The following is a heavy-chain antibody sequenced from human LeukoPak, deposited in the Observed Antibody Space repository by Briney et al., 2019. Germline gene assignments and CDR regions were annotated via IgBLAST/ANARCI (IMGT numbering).Heavy chain of an antibody. CDR2: IIPIFGTA. CDR3: ARGVEGYCSSTSCYQTAGFDP. D-gene: IGHD2-2*01. Sequence: SVKVSCKASGGTFSSYAISWVRPAPGQGLEWMGGIIPIFGTANYAQKFQGRVTITTDESTSTAYMELSSLRSEDTAVYYCARGVEGYCSSTSCYQTAGFDPWGQGTLVTVSS. CDR1: GGTFSSYA. J-gene: IGHJ5*02. V-gene: IGHV1-69*05.